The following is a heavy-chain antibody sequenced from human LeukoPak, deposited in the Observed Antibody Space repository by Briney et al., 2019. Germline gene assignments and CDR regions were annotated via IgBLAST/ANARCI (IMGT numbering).Heavy chain of an antibody. Sequence: SETLSLTCTVSGGSISSSSYYWGWIRQPPGKGLEWIGSIYYSGSTYYNPSLKSRVTISVDTSKNQFSLKLSSVTAADTAVYYCARHGTAAAGRVSFFDYWGQGTLVTVSS. V-gene: IGHV4-39*01. CDR1: GGSISSSSYY. CDR2: IYYSGST. J-gene: IGHJ4*02. CDR3: ARHGTAAAGRVSFFDY. D-gene: IGHD6-13*01.